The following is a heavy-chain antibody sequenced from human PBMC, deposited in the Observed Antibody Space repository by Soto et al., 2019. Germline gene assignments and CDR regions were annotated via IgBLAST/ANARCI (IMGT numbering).Heavy chain of an antibody. V-gene: IGHV3-33*01. J-gene: IGHJ6*02. CDR3: ARDPGGSCHFCMDV. D-gene: IGHD2-15*01. CDR1: ELPSVGLG. CDR2: IWDDKNEK. Sequence: QVQLVESGGAGAQLGGSLSLPVAGFELPSVGLGFHWVRQAPARGLGWVAVIWDDKNEKYYADSVKGRFAISRDNSKNTLYLQMNSLRAEDTAVYYCARDPGGSCHFCMDVWGQGTTVTVSS.